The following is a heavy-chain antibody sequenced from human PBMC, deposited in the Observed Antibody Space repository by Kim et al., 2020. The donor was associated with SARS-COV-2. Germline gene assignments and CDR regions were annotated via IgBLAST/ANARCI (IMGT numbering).Heavy chain of an antibody. J-gene: IGHJ4*02. CDR2: IYYSGST. D-gene: IGHD3-10*01. Sequence: SETLSLTCTVSGGSISSYYWSWIRQPPGTGLEWIGYIYYSGSTNYNPSLKSRVTISIDTCKNQFSLTLSSGTAAATAVYYCARWGRDVGSGTHVDYWGQGTLVTVS. V-gene: IGHV4-59*13. CDR3: ARWGRDVGSGTHVDY. CDR1: GGSISSYY.